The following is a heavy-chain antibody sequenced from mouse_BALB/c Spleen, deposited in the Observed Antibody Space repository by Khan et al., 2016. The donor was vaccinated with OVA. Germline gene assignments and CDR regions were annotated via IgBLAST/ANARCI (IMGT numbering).Heavy chain of an antibody. J-gene: IGHJ2*01. D-gene: IGHD3-2*02. Sequence: EVKLLESGPGLVKPSQSLSLTCTVTGYSITSDYAWNWIRQFPGNKLEWMGYISYSGNTKYNPSLKSRISITRDTSKNQFFLQLNFLTIEDTATYYCARIQGGDFDYWGRGTTLTVSS. CDR2: ISYSGNT. CDR1: GYSITSDYA. V-gene: IGHV3-2*02. CDR3: ARIQGGDFDY.